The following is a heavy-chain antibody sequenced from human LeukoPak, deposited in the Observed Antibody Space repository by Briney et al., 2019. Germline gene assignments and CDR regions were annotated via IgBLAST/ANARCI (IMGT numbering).Heavy chain of an antibody. Sequence: ASVKVSCKASGYTFTSYDINWVRQATGQGLEWMGWMNPNSGNTGYAQKFQGRVTMTRNTSISTAYMELSSLRSEDTAVYYCARDFAPRGYNYYYGMDVWGQGTTVTVSS. CDR2: MNPNSGNT. D-gene: IGHD3-9*01. CDR1: GYTFTSYD. V-gene: IGHV1-8*01. CDR3: ARDFAPRGYNYYYGMDV. J-gene: IGHJ6*02.